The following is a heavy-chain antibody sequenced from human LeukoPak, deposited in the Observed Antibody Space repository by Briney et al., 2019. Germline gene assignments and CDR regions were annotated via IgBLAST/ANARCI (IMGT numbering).Heavy chain of an antibody. Sequence: GGSLRLSCAASGFTFSSYSMNWVRQAPGKGLEWVSSISISSSYIYYADSVKGRFTISRDNAKNSLYLQMTSLRAEDTAVYYCASTHAGELPVPWGQGTLVTVSS. V-gene: IGHV3-21*01. D-gene: IGHD1-26*01. J-gene: IGHJ5*02. CDR3: ASTHAGELPVP. CDR1: GFTFSSYS. CDR2: ISISSSYI.